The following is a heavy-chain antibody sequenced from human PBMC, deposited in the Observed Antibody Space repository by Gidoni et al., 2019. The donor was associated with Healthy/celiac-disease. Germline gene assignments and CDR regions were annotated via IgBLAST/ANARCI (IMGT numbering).Heavy chain of an antibody. CDR2: VDPEDGET. CDR3: ATHASWRQPPHGMDV. Sequence: QVQPVQSGAEVTKPGASVKVSCKVSEYTLTELSMHWGRQAPGKGLEWMGGVDPEDGETIYAQKFQGRVTMTEDTSTDTAYMELSSLRSEDTAVYYCATHASWRQPPHGMDVWGQGTTVTVSS. V-gene: IGHV1-24*01. D-gene: IGHD5-18*01. J-gene: IGHJ6*02. CDR1: EYTLTELS.